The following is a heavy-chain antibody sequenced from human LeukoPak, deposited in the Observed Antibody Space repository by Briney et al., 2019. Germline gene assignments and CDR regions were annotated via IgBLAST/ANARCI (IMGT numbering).Heavy chain of an antibody. CDR1: GFTFSSYE. CDR3: ARDFRGCSWPLSDY. J-gene: IGHJ4*02. V-gene: IGHV3-48*03. CDR2: ISNSGSTR. D-gene: IGHD2-15*01. Sequence: GGSLRLSCVVSGFTFSSYEMNWVRQAPGQGLEWVSYISNSGSTRYYADSVKGRFTISRDNAKNSLYLQMNSLRAEDTAVYFCARDFRGCSWPLSDYWGQGTLVTVSS.